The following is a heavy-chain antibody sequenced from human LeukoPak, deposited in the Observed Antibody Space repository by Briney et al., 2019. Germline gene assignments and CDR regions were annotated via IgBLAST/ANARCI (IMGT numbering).Heavy chain of an antibody. V-gene: IGHV3-30*02. Sequence: GGSLRLSCVASGFTFNMYGMHWVRQAPGKGLEWVGIIRYDGNNKNNADSVKGRFTISRDNSKNTVYLQMNSLRPEDTAVYYRARALVDGLVGNAFDIWGQGTMVTVSS. D-gene: IGHD6-6*01. J-gene: IGHJ3*02. CDR3: ARALVDGLVGNAFDI. CDR2: IRYDGNNK. CDR1: GFTFNMYG.